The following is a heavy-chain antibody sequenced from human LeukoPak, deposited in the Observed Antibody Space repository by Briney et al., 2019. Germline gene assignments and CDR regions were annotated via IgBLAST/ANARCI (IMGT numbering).Heavy chain of an antibody. Sequence: SETLSLTCTVSGGSISSYYWNWIRQPAGKGLEWIGRIYISGSTNYNPSLKSRVTMSADTSKNQFSLKLSSVTAEDTAVYYCARGISGSSSRYYYYYMDVWGKGTTVTVSS. CDR1: GGSISSYY. V-gene: IGHV4-4*07. CDR3: ARGISGSSSRYYYYYMDV. CDR2: IYISGST. D-gene: IGHD6-6*01. J-gene: IGHJ6*03.